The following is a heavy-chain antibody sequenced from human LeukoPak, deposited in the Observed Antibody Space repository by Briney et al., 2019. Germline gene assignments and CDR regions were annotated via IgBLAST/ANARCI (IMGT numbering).Heavy chain of an antibody. CDR1: GFTVSSNY. V-gene: IGHV3-66*02. J-gene: IGHJ4*02. CDR2: IYSSGST. Sequence: GGSLRLSCAASGFTVSSNYMSWVRQAPGKGLEWVSVIYSSGSTYYADSVKGRFTISRDNSKNTLYLQMNSLRAEDTAVYYCARGMVGATTPFDYWGQGTLVTVSS. D-gene: IGHD1-26*01. CDR3: ARGMVGATTPFDY.